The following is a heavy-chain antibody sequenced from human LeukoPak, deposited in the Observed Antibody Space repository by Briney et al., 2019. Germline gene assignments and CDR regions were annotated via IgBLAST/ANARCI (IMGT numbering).Heavy chain of an antibody. CDR2: ISSSSSYI. V-gene: IGHV3-21*01. D-gene: IGHD3-9*01. Sequence: PGGSLRLSCAASGFTFSSYSMNWVRKAPGKGLEGVSSISSSSSYIYYADSVKGRFTISRDNAKNSLYLQMNSLRAEDTAVYYCARDGDYDILTAYYRPYYFDYWGQGTLVTVSS. J-gene: IGHJ4*02. CDR1: GFTFSSYS. CDR3: ARDGDYDILTAYYRPYYFDY.